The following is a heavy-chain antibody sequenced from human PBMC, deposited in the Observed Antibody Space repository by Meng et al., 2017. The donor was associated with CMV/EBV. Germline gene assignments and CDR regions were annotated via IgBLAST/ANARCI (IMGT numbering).Heavy chain of an antibody. CDR1: GGSISSGDYY. V-gene: IGHV4-30-4*08. CDR2: IYYSGST. J-gene: IGHJ4*02. CDR3: ARAQYSSSCDY. D-gene: IGHD6-13*01. Sequence: QGQLNEPGPGLVKPSQTLSLPCTVSGGSISSGDYYWSWIRQPPGKGLEWIGNIYYSGSTYYNPSLKSRVTISVDTSKNQFSLKLSSVTAADTDVYYCARAQYSSSCDYWGQGTLVTVSS.